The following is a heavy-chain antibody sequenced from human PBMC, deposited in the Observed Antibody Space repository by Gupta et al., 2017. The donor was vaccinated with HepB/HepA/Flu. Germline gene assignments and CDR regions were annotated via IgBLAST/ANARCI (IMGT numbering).Heavy chain of an antibody. CDR2: THYSAES. CDR3: ARHANDCGGGCYPLDY. D-gene: IGHD2-21*02. V-gene: IGHV4-59*08. CDR1: GGSIPNNF. J-gene: IGHJ4*02. Sequence: QVQLQESGPGLVKPSETLSLTCTVSGGSIPNNFYIWFRQPPGKGLEWIAYTHYSAESNYNPSLKGRVTISVDMPKKRLSLKLTSVTAADTAVYYCARHANDCGGGCYPLDYWGQGTLVTVSS.